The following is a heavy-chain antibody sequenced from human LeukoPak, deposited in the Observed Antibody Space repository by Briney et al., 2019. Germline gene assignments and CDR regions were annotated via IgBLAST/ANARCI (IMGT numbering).Heavy chain of an antibody. CDR2: ISSSSSYI. D-gene: IGHD1-26*01. CDR1: GFTFSSYS. CDR3: ARDQEYSGSYSGIGFDY. J-gene: IGHJ4*02. V-gene: IGHV3-21*01. Sequence: GGSLRLSCAASGFTFSSYSMNWVRQAPGKGLEWVSSISSSSSYIYYADSVKGRFTISRDNAKNSLYLQMNSLRAEDTAVYYCARDQEYSGSYSGIGFDYWGQGTLVTVSS.